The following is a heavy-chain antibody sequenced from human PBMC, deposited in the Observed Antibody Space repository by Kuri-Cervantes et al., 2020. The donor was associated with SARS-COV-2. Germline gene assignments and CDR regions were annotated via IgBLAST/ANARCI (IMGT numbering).Heavy chain of an antibody. Sequence: ASVKVSCKASGYTFTTYDINWVRQAAGQGLEWMGWMNPDTGNTDYAPNFQGRVTISRDTSTSTAYLELSSLRSEDTAVYYCARVVGDYGGNFDYWGQGTLVTVSS. CDR1: GYTFTTYD. CDR3: ARVVGDYGGNFDY. V-gene: IGHV1-8*03. D-gene: IGHD4-23*01. J-gene: IGHJ4*02. CDR2: MNPDTGNT.